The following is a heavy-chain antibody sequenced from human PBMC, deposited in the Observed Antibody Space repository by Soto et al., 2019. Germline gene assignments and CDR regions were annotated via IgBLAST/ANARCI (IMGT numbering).Heavy chain of an antibody. J-gene: IGHJ4*02. CDR1: GYTFTSYG. D-gene: IGHD2-2*01. Sequence: ASVKVSCKASGYTFTSYGISWVRQAPGQGLEWMGWISAYNGNTNYAQKLQGRVTMTTDTSTSTAYMELRSLRSDDTAVYYCARRWYCSSTSCYPDYWGQGTLVTVSS. CDR3: ARRWYCSSTSCYPDY. CDR2: ISAYNGNT. V-gene: IGHV1-18*01.